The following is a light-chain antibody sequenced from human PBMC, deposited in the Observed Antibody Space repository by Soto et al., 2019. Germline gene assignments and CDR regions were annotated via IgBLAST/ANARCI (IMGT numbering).Light chain of an antibody. V-gene: IGLV1-44*01. CDR1: SSNLGTNN. Sequence: QSVLTQPPSASGTPGQRVTISCSGSSSNLGTNNVNWYQQLPGTAPKLLIYNNNQRPSGVPDRFSASKSGTTASLAISGLQSEDEAAYYCASWDDGLNGWVFGGGTKLTVL. J-gene: IGLJ3*02. CDR2: NNN. CDR3: ASWDDGLNGWV.